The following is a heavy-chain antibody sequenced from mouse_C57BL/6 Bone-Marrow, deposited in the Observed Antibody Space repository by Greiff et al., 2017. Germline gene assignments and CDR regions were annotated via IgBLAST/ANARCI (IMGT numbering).Heavy chain of an antibody. V-gene: IGHV1-69*01. CDR1: GYTFTSYW. Sequence: QVQLQQPGAELVMPGASVKLSCKASGYTFTSYWMHWVKQRPGQGLEWIGEIDPSDSYTNYNQKFKGKSTLTVDKSSSTAYMLLSSLTSEDSAVYFGARSYAYYFDYWGQGTTLTVSS. J-gene: IGHJ2*01. CDR3: ARSYAYYFDY. D-gene: IGHD2-10*02. CDR2: IDPSDSYT.